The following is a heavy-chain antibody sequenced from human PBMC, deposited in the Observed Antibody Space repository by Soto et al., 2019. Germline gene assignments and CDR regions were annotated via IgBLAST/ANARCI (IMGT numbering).Heavy chain of an antibody. D-gene: IGHD3-10*01. CDR3: ARDGSDEYYYGSGSYYKIGHNWFDP. CDR2: ISSSSSTI. J-gene: IGHJ5*02. Sequence: GGSLRLSCAASGFTFSSYSMNWVRQAPGKGLEWVSYISSSSSTIYYADSVKGRFTISRDNAKNSLYLQMNSLRDEDTAVYYCARDGSDEYYYGSGSYYKIGHNWFDPWGQGTLVTVLL. CDR1: GFTFSSYS. V-gene: IGHV3-48*02.